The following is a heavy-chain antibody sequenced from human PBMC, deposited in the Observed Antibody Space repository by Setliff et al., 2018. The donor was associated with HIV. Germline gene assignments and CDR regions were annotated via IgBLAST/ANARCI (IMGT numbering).Heavy chain of an antibody. CDR3: AKELAASGLGYFDS. V-gene: IGHV3-23*01. Sequence: SLRLSCAASGFTFSNYAMSWVRQAPGEGLEWVSAILSTGERTFYADSVKDRFTISRDNSKNTVYLQMNSLRAEDTAEYYCAKELAASGLGYFDSWGRGILVTVSS. CDR1: GFTFSNYA. D-gene: IGHD3-22*01. CDR2: ILSTGERT. J-gene: IGHJ4*02.